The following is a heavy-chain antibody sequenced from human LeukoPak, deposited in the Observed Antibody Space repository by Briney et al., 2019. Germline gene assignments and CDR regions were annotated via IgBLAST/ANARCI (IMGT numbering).Heavy chain of an antibody. V-gene: IGHV4-34*01. CDR3: ARRPPYCSGDNCYSGGTFDY. J-gene: IGHJ4*02. CDR1: GGSFSGYY. CDR2: SNHDGST. D-gene: IGHD2-15*01. Sequence: SETLSLTCGVYGGSFSGYYWSWIRLPPGKGLGWIGESNHDGSTNYNPSLKSRVTISVDTSKNQFSLKVTSVTAADTAVYYCARRPPYCSGDNCYSGGTFDYWGQGTLVTVSS.